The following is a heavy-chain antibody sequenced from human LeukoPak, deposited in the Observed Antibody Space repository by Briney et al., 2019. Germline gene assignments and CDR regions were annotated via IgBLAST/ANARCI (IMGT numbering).Heavy chain of an antibody. CDR1: GFTFSSYW. D-gene: IGHD3-10*01. Sequence: GGSLRLSCVASGFTFSSYWMHWVRQAPGKGLVWVSRIKSDGSSTTYADSVKGRFTISRDNAKNTLYLQMNSLRAEDTAVYYCATNYYGSGPDRWGQGTLVTVSS. CDR2: IKSDGSST. CDR3: ATNYYGSGPDR. V-gene: IGHV3-74*01. J-gene: IGHJ5*02.